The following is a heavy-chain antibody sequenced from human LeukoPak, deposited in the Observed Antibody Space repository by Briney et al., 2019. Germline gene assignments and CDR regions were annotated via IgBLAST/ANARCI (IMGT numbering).Heavy chain of an antibody. CDR3: AKSGTSSSLSPRVKTYCDY. D-gene: IGHD6-13*01. J-gene: IGHJ4*02. CDR2: ISSDGSNK. CDR1: GFTFSNCG. V-gene: IGHV3-30*18. Sequence: PGRSLRLSCAASGFTFSNCGMHWVRQAPGKGLEWVAVISSDGSNKYYADSMKGRFTISRDNSKYTLYLQMNSLRAEDTAVYYCAKSGTSSSLSPRVKTYCDYWGQGTLVTVSS.